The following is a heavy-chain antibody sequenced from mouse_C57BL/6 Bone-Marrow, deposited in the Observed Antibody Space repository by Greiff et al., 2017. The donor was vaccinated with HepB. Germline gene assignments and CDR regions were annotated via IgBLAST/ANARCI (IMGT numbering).Heavy chain of an antibody. V-gene: IGHV1-78*01. J-gene: IGHJ4*01. D-gene: IGHD3-2*02. CDR1: GYTFTDHT. CDR2: IYPRDGST. CDR3: ARSSSGYRRENYAMDY. Sequence: VKLMESDAELVKPGASVKISCKVSGYTFTDHTIHWMKQRPEQGLEWIGYIYPRDGSTKYNEKFKGKATLTADKSSSTAYMQLNSLTSEDSAVYFCARSSSGYRRENYAMDYWGQGTSVTVSS.